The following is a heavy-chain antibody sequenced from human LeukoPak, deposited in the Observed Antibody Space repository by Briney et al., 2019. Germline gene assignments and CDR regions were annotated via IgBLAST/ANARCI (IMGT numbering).Heavy chain of an antibody. Sequence: GESLKISCKGSGYSFTSYWIGWVRQMPGKGLEWMGIIYPSDSDTRYSPSFQGQVTISADKSISTAYLQWSSLKASDTAMYYCARRKRSGIAAAGPDYWGQGTLVTVSS. D-gene: IGHD6-13*01. CDR2: IYPSDSDT. J-gene: IGHJ4*02. V-gene: IGHV5-51*01. CDR3: ARRKRSGIAAAGPDY. CDR1: GYSFTSYW.